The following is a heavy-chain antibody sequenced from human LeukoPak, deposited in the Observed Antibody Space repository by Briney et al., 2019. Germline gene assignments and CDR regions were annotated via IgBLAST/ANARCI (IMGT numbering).Heavy chain of an antibody. Sequence: PSETLSLTCAVYGGSFSGYYWSWIRQPPGKGLEWIGEINHSGSTNYNPSLKSRVTISVDTSKNQFSLKLSSVTAADTAVYYCARSSGWWFDPWGQGTLVTVSS. CDR3: ARSSGWWFDP. CDR2: INHSGST. J-gene: IGHJ5*02. V-gene: IGHV4-34*01. CDR1: GGSFSGYY. D-gene: IGHD3-9*01.